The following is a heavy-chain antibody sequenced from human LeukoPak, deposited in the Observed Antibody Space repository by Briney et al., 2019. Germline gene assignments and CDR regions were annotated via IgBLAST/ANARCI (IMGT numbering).Heavy chain of an antibody. CDR1: GGSISSYY. CDR3: ARVSTDYGGNLYFDS. J-gene: IGHJ4*02. V-gene: IGHV4-59*01. CDR2: IYYSGST. D-gene: IGHD4-23*01. Sequence: SETLSLTCTVSGGSISSYYWSWVRQPPGKGLEWIGYIYYSGSTNYNPSLQSRVTISVDTSKNQFSLKLSSVTAADTAVYYCARVSTDYGGNLYFDSWGQGTLVTVSS.